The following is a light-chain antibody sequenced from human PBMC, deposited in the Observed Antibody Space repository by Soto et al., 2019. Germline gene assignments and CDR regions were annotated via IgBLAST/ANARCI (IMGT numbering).Light chain of an antibody. V-gene: IGLV2-8*01. CDR2: EVT. Sequence: QSALTQPPSASGSPGQSVTISCTGTSSDVGGYNYVSWYQQYPGRAPKLMIYEVTKRPSGVPDRFSGSKSCNTASLTVSGLQAEDEAEYYCSSYAASNNFYFVFGGGTKVTVL. J-gene: IGLJ3*02. CDR3: SSYAASNNFYFV. CDR1: SSDVGGYNY.